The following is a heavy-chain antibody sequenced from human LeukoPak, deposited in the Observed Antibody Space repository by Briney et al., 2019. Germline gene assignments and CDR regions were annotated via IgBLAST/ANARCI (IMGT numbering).Heavy chain of an antibody. CDR2: IYTSGSS. CDR3: ASDRFAADMDSSAFDI. J-gene: IGHJ3*02. CDR1: RGSISSYY. D-gene: IGHD6-13*01. Sequence: PSETLSLTCTVFRGSISSYYWSWIRQPAGKGLEWIGRIYTSGSSNYNPSLKSRVTISVDKSKNQFSLKVTSVTAADTAVYYCASDRFAADMDSSAFDIWGQGTMVTVSS. V-gene: IGHV4-4*07.